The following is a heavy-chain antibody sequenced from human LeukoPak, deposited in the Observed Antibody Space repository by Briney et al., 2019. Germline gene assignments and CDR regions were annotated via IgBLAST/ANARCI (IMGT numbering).Heavy chain of an antibody. CDR3: AKGTYYYDSSGYYGGYYFDY. J-gene: IGHJ4*02. D-gene: IGHD3-22*01. CDR1: GFTFSSHA. Sequence: GGSLRLSCAASGFTFSSHALHWVRQAPGKGLEWVAVISYDGSTKYYADSVKGRFTISRDNSKNTLYLQMNSLRAEDTAVYYCAKGTYYYDSSGYYGGYYFDYWGQGTLVTVSS. V-gene: IGHV3-30*04. CDR2: ISYDGSTK.